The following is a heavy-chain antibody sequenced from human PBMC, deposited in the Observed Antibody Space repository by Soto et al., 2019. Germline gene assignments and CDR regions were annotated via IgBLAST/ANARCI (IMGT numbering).Heavy chain of an antibody. J-gene: IGHJ4*02. CDR1: GGSINNHY. CDR2: IYYTGST. Sequence: QVHLQESGPGLVKPSETLSLTCTVSGGSINNHYWSWIRQPPGKGLEWIGYIYYTGSTNYNPSPESPVTISVATSKNRVSLNLSSLTAADTALYYCARANWYSEYWGQGTLVTVSS. V-gene: IGHV4-59*11. D-gene: IGHD7-27*01. CDR3: ARANWYSEY.